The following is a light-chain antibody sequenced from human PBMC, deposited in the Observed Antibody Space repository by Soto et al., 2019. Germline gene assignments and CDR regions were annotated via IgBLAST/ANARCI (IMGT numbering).Light chain of an antibody. CDR3: QQYDTSPLT. CDR1: QSVTSSN. CDR2: GAS. Sequence: EIVLTQSPGTLSLSPGERVTLSCRASQSVTSSNLAWYQQKPGQAPILLISGASTRATGIPDRFIGSGSGTDFTLTISRLEPEDFAVYYCQQYDTSPLTFGGGTKVEI. J-gene: IGKJ4*01. V-gene: IGKV3-20*01.